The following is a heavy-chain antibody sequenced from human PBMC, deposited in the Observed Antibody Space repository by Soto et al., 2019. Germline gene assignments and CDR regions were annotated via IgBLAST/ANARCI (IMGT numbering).Heavy chain of an antibody. J-gene: IGHJ5*02. CDR2: ISGSGTYT. V-gene: IGHV3-11*05. CDR1: GIPIHCLL. CDR3: ARGFVFPAAMGWFDP. Sequence: QVEPVESWGGLVKPGGFLEPSLSGSGIPIHCLLHEWNRPGSRRGLEGLSYISGSGTYTNYAASVKGRFTISRDNAKKSLYLQVNTLRAEDTAVYYCARGFVFPAAMGWFDPWGQGTPVSVSS. D-gene: IGHD2-2*01.